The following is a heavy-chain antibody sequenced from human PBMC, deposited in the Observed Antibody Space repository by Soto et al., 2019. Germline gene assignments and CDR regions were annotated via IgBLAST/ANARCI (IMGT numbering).Heavy chain of an antibody. CDR3: ARGRQLAFGLTATFDY. CDR2: INPLFGTT. CDR1: GGTFSNYA. D-gene: IGHD6-6*01. V-gene: IGHV1-69*12. Sequence: QVQLVQSGPDVKRPGSSVKVSCKASGGTFSNYAFSWVRQAPGQGVEWMGGINPLFGTTNYAQRFQGRLTIIADESTRTAYMDLSSLTSDDTAVYYCARGRQLAFGLTATFDYWGEGTLVTVSS. J-gene: IGHJ4*02.